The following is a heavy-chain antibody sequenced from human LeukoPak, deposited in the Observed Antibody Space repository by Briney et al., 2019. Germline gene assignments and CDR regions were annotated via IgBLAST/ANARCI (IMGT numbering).Heavy chain of an antibody. V-gene: IGHV3-30*02. CDR3: ANSKGDRQYCSSTSCPIDY. J-gene: IGHJ4*02. CDR1: GFTFSSYG. Sequence: PGGSLRLSCAASGFTFSSYGMHWVRQAPGKGLEWVVFIRYDGSNKYYADSVKGRFTISRDNSKNTLYLQMNSLRAEDTAVYYCANSKGDRQYCSSTSCPIDYWGQGTLVTVSS. D-gene: IGHD2-2*01. CDR2: IRYDGSNK.